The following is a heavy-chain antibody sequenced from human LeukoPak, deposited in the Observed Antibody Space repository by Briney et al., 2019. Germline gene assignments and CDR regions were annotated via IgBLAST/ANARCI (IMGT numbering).Heavy chain of an antibody. V-gene: IGHV1-69*05. CDR2: IIPIFGTA. Sequence: SVKVSCKASGGTFSSYAISWVRQAPGQGLEWVGGIIPIFGTANYAQKFQGRVTITTDESTSTAYMELSSLRSEDTAVYYCASLSRGSSSWYGKYNWFDPWGQGTLVTVSS. CDR1: GGTFSSYA. J-gene: IGHJ5*02. D-gene: IGHD6-13*01. CDR3: ASLSRGSSSWYGKYNWFDP.